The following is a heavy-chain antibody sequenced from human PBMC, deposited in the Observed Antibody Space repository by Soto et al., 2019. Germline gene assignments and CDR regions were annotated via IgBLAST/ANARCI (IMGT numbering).Heavy chain of an antibody. CDR2: IKSDGSST. CDR3: AIGGGDYSYFDH. Sequence: EVQLVESGGGLVQPGGSLRLSCAASGFLFSTYWTFWVRQVPRKGLLWVSRIKSDGSSTSYADSVKGRFTISRDNTKNTLYLRMTSLRAEDTAVYHCAIGGGDYSYFDHWGQGILVTVSS. D-gene: IGHD2-21*01. CDR1: GFLFSTYW. J-gene: IGHJ4*02. V-gene: IGHV3-74*01.